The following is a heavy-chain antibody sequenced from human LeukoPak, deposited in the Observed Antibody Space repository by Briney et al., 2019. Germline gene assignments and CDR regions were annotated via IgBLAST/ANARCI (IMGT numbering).Heavy chain of an antibody. CDR1: GASFSSYA. CDR2: IIPIFGTP. Sequence: SVKISCKASGASFSSYAISWVRQAPGQGLEWMGRIIPIFGTPNYAQRFQGRVTITADIVSSTAYMEVNNLTSEDTAVYFCAKQGALRQDYYMDVWGNGTTVTVSS. J-gene: IGHJ6*03. CDR3: AKQGALRQDYYMDV. V-gene: IGHV1-69*06.